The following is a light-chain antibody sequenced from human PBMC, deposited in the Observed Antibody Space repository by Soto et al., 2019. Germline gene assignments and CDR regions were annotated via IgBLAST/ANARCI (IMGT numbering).Light chain of an antibody. CDR1: QDISNY. J-gene: IGKJ3*01. CDR2: DAS. Sequence: DIQMTQSPSSLSASVGDRVTITCQASQDISNYLKWYQQKPGKAPKLLIYDASNLETGVPSRFSGSGSGTDFTFTISSLQPEDIATYYCQQYDQSFTFGPGNKVYI. V-gene: IGKV1-33*01. CDR3: QQYDQSFT.